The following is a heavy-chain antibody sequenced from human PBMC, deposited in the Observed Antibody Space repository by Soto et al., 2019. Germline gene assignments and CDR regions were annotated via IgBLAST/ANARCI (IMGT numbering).Heavy chain of an antibody. D-gene: IGHD6-19*01. Sequence: VESGGVLVQPGGSLRLSCVASGFTFESHWMHWVRQAPGEGLVWVSRSKTDGYAAAYADCVKGRFTISRDNTKNTVYLQMNSLRAEDTAVYFCVRESGVAADCWGQGALVTVSS. CDR1: GFTFESHW. CDR2: SKTDGYAA. V-gene: IGHV3-74*01. J-gene: IGHJ4*02. CDR3: VRESGVAADC.